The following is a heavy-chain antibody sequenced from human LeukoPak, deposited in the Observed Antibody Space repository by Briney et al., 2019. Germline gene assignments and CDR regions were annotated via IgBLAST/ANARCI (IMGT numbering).Heavy chain of an antibody. V-gene: IGHV3-23*01. Sequence: GGSLRLSCAASGFTFSSYAVSWVRQAPGKGLEWVSGFSGSGGGSYYADSVKGRFTISRDNSKNTLSLQMNSLRAEDTAVYYCARGLLQYYYFGMDVWGQGTTVTVSS. CDR1: GFTFSSYA. CDR3: ARGLLQYYYFGMDV. CDR2: FSGSGGGS. D-gene: IGHD3-22*01. J-gene: IGHJ6*02.